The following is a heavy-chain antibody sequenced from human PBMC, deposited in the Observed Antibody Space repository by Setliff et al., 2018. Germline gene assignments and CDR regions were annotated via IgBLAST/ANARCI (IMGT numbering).Heavy chain of an antibody. D-gene: IGHD2-8*01. CDR2: ISAHTGNT. V-gene: IGHV1-18*01. J-gene: IGHJ4*02. CDR1: GYTFSDDG. CDR3: SRLVRYCTTTTCQRASGAEF. Sequence: ASVKVSCKTSGYTFSDDGIAWVRQAPGQGLEWMGWISAHTGNTYYAENLQVRVTVSTDTYTTTTYMELRSLTSDDTAVYYCSRLVRYCTTTTCQRASGAEFWGQGTLVTVS.